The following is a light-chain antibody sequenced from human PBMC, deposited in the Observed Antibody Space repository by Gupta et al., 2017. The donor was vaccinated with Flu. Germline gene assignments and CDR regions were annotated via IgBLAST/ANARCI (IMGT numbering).Light chain of an antibody. Sequence: SSLAASVGDRVSFTCRASQNIYNSLKWYQQKPGDGPKLLISDASTLHGGVPPRFSGSGYGTEFTLTITSVQPEDFATYYCQQSYSNVALSFGGGT. CDR3: QQSYSNVALS. V-gene: IGKV1-39*01. J-gene: IGKJ4*01. CDR2: DAS. CDR1: QNIYNS.